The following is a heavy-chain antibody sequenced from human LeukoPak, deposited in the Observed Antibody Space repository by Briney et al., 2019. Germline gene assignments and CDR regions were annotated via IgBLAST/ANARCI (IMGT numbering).Heavy chain of an antibody. V-gene: IGHV3-48*01. CDR3: ARDLSVVTPEGFDS. Sequence: GGSLRLSCAASGFTFSTYAMNWIRQAPGKGLEWISYITGSRGPIYYADSVKGRFTISRDNANNSLFLHMNSLRAEDTAVYYCARDLSVVTPEGFDSWDQGALVTVSS. CDR2: ITGSRGPI. J-gene: IGHJ4*02. CDR1: GFTFSTYA. D-gene: IGHD4-23*01.